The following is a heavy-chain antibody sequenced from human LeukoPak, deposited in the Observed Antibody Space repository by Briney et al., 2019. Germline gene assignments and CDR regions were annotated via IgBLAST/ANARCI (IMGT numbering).Heavy chain of an antibody. CDR1: GFTFSSYE. D-gene: IGHD2-15*01. J-gene: IGHJ4*02. Sequence: GGSLRLSCAASGFTFSSYEMNWVRQAPGKGLEWVSYISSSGSTIYYADSVKGRFTISRDNSKNTLYLQMSSLRAEDTAVYYCANTRKRYCSGGNCYSGILVYFDYWGQGTLVTVSS. V-gene: IGHV3-48*03. CDR2: ISSSGSTI. CDR3: ANTRKRYCSGGNCYSGILVYFDY.